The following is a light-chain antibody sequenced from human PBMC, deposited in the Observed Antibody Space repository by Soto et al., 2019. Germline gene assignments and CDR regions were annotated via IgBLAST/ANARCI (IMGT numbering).Light chain of an antibody. CDR1: SSDVGGYNY. J-gene: IGLJ3*02. V-gene: IGLV2-11*01. CDR3: CSSAGSNTCV. Sequence: QSALTQPRSVSGSPGQSVTISCTGTSSDVGGYNYVSWYQQHPGKAPKLMIYDVSKRPSGVPDRFSGSKSGNTSSLTISGLHAEEEADYSCCSSAGSNTCVFGRGTKLTVL. CDR2: DVS.